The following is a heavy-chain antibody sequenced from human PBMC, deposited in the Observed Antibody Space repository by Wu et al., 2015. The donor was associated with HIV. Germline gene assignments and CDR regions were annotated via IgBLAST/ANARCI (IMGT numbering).Heavy chain of an antibody. V-gene: IGHV1-69*12. CDR1: GGTFSNYV. CDR3: ARDVPLQPRHYYDSSGRYDAFDI. CDR2: IIPIFGTA. J-gene: IGHJ3*02. Sequence: HVQLVQSGTEVKKPGSSVKVSCKASGGTFSNYVISWVRQAPGQGLEWMGGIIPIFGTANYAQKFQGRVTITADESTSTAYMELSSLRSEDTAVYYCARDVPLQPRHYYDSSGRYDAFDIWGQGTMVTVSS. D-gene: IGHD3-22*01.